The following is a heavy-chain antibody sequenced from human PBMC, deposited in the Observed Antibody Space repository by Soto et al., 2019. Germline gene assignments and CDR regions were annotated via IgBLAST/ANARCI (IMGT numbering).Heavy chain of an antibody. CDR1: GGSISSYY. J-gene: IGHJ3*02. Sequence: SETLSLTCTVSGGSISSYYWSWIRQPPGKGLEWIGYIYYSGSTNYNPSLKSRVTISVDTSKNQFSLKLSSVTAADTAVYYCARRGSFDYDAFDIWGQGTMVTVSS. CDR3: ARRGSFDYDAFDI. V-gene: IGHV4-59*08. D-gene: IGHD4-17*01. CDR2: IYYSGST.